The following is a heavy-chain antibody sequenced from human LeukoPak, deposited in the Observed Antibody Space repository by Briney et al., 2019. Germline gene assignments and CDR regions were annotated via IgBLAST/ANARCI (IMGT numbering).Heavy chain of an antibody. V-gene: IGHV4-31*03. CDR2: IYYRVST. J-gene: IGHJ2*01. D-gene: IGHD3-9*01. CDR1: GGSISSGGYY. CDR3: ARSYDILTGISGWYFDL. Sequence: SQTLSLTCTVSGGSISSGGYYWSWIRQHPGKGLEWIGYIYYRVSTYYNPSLKSRVTISVDTSKNQFSLKLSSVTAADTAVYYCARSYDILTGISGWYFDLWGRGTLVTVSS.